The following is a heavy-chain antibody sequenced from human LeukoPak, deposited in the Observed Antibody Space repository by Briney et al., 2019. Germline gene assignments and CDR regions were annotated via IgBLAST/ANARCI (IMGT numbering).Heavy chain of an antibody. CDR2: ISSSGSTI. Sequence: GGSLRLSCAASGFTFSSYEMNWVRQAPGKGLEWVSYISSSGSTIYYADSVKGRFTISRDNAKNSLYLQMNSLRAEDTAVYYCARCGIRYFGWYDYWGQGTLVTVSS. J-gene: IGHJ4*02. D-gene: IGHD3-9*01. CDR1: GFTFSSYE. CDR3: ARCGIRYFGWYDY. V-gene: IGHV3-48*03.